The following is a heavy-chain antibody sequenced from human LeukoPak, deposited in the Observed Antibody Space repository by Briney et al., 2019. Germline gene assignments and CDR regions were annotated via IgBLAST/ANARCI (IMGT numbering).Heavy chain of an antibody. CDR2: TSGSGANT. J-gene: IGHJ4*02. V-gene: IGHV3-23*01. CDR3: AKEYSGYDFDY. Sequence: GGSLRLSRAASGFTLRSYDMSWVRQAPGKGLEWVAATSGSGANTYYADSVKGRFTISRDNSQNTLYLQMDSLRAEDTAVYYCAKEYSGYDFDYWGQGTLVTVSS. CDR1: GFTLRSYD. D-gene: IGHD5-12*01.